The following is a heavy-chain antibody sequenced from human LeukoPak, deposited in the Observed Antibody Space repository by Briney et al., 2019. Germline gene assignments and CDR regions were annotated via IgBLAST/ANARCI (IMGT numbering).Heavy chain of an antibody. V-gene: IGHV3-23*01. CDR1: GFTFSNYA. D-gene: IGHD5-18*01. CDR3: ARRQDTIDAFDI. Sequence: GSLRLSCAASGFTFSNYAMNWVRQAPGKGLEWVSLIGGNGGATYYADSVKGRFTISRDNSKNTLYLQMNSLRTEDTAVYYCARRQDTIDAFDIWGQGTMVTVSS. CDR2: IGGNGGAT. J-gene: IGHJ3*02.